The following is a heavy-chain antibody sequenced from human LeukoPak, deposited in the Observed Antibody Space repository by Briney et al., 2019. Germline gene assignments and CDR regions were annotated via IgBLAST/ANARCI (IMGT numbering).Heavy chain of an antibody. D-gene: IGHD3/OR15-3a*01. CDR2: IKRDGTTI. CDR3: AKDRVWSGAFDS. Sequence: GGSLRLSCAASGFSFSNSWMYWVRQGPGKGPVWVSRIKRDGTTIEYADSVKGRFTISRDNAKNTLFLQMSSLRVEDTAVYYCAKDRVWSGAFDSWGQGTLVTVSS. CDR1: GFSFSNSW. V-gene: IGHV3-74*01. J-gene: IGHJ4*02.